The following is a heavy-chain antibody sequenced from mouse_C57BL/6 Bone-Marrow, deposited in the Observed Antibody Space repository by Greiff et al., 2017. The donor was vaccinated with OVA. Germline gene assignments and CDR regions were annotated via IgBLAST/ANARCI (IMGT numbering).Heavy chain of an antibody. CDR1: GYTFTSYW. Sequence: QVQLKQPGAELVMPGASVKLSCKASGYTFTSYWMHWVKQRPGQGLAWIGEIDPSDSYTNYNQKFKGKSTLTVDKSSSTAYMQLSSLTSEDSAVYYCARGTTVVATNWYFDVWGTGTTVTVSS. D-gene: IGHD1-1*01. V-gene: IGHV1-69*01. J-gene: IGHJ1*03. CDR3: ARGTTVVATNWYFDV. CDR2: IDPSDSYT.